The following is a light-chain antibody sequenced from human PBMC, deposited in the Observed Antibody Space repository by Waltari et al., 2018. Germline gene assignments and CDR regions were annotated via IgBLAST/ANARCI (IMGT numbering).Light chain of an antibody. CDR1: SSNIGAGYD. V-gene: IGLV1-40*01. CDR2: GNS. CDR3: QSYDSSLSGSRV. J-gene: IGLJ3*02. Sequence: QSVLTQPPSVSAAPGQRVTISCTGSSSNIGAGYDVHWSQQLPGTAPKLLIYGNSNRPSGVPDRFSGSKSGTSASLAITGLQAEDEADYYCQSYDSSLSGSRVFGGGTKLTVL.